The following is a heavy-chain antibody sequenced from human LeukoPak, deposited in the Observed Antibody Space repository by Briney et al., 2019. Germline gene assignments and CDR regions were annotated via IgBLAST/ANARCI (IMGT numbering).Heavy chain of an antibody. CDR3: ARDHVYGGADY. Sequence: GGSLRLSCAASGFTFHNYAIHWLRQAPGKGLEWVSLTSGDGITTYFADSVKGRFTISRDNSKSSLFLQMNSLRTEDTALYYCARDHVYGGADYWGQGTLVTVSS. J-gene: IGHJ4*02. D-gene: IGHD5/OR15-5a*01. CDR2: TSGDGITT. CDR1: GFTFHNYA. V-gene: IGHV3-43*02.